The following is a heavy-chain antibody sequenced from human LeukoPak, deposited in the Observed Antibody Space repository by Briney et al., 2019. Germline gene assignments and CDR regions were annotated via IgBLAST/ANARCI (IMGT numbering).Heavy chain of an antibody. J-gene: IGHJ4*02. D-gene: IGHD6-13*01. CDR2: ISGSGGNT. Sequence: GGSLRLSCTASGFTFSNYAMTWVRQAPGKGMDWVSAISGSGGNTYYADSVKGRFTISRDNSKNTLYLQMNSLRAEDTAVYYCAKRQVSAAAGALDYWGQGTLLTVSS. V-gene: IGHV3-23*01. CDR3: AKRQVSAAAGALDY. CDR1: GFTFSNYA.